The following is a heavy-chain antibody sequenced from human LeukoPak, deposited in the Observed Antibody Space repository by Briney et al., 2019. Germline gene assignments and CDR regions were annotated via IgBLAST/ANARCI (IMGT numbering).Heavy chain of an antibody. J-gene: IGHJ5*02. CDR3: ARDRGSVDYYDSSGYRNNWFDP. CDR1: GYTFTSYY. V-gene: IGHV1-46*01. CDR2: INPSGGST. Sequence: ASVKVSCKASGYTFTSYYMHWVRQAPGQGLEWTGIINPSGGSTSYAQKFQGRVTMTRDMSTSTVYMELSSLRSEDTAVYYCARDRGSVDYYDSSGYRNNWFDPWGQGTLVTVSS. D-gene: IGHD3-22*01.